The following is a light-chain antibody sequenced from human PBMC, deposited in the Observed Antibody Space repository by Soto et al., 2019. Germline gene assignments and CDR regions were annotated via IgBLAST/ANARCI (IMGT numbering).Light chain of an antibody. CDR2: GAS. CDR1: QSVSNY. V-gene: IGKV3-11*01. CDR3: QKHFNGPIN. Sequence: LVLTPCPATLSFSPRERAILYCRASQSVSNYLSWYQQKPGQAPRLLIYGASNRATGIPPRFSGSGSGTDFTLTTSSLEPEDFAVYYCQKHFNGPINSGQGTQLEIK. J-gene: IGKJ5*01.